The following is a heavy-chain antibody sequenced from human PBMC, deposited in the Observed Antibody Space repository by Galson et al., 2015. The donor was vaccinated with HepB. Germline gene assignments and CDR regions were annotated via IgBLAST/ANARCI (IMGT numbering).Heavy chain of an antibody. J-gene: IGHJ2*01. CDR1: GFAVSSNY. CDR2: IYSGGNT. D-gene: IGHD5-12*01. Sequence: SLRLSCAASGFAVSSNYMSWVRQAPGKGLEWVSLIYSGGNTYYADSVKGRFTISRDNSKSTVFLQMNSLRVGDTAVYYCARCAGAYDYWYFDLWGRGTLVTVSS. CDR3: ARCAGAYDYWYFDL. V-gene: IGHV3-53*01.